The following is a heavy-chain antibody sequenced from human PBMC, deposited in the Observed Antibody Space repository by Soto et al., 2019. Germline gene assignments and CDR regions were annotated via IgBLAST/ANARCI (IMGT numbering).Heavy chain of an antibody. J-gene: IGHJ6*02. CDR2: INAGNGNT. CDR3: ARVGVVGATTGYYYGMDV. Sequence: ASVKVSCKASGYTFTSYAMHWVRQAPGQRLEWMGWINAGNGNTKYSQKFQGRVTITSDTSASTAYMELSSLRSEDTAVYYCARVGVVGATTGYYYGMDVWGQGTTVTVSS. CDR1: GYTFTSYA. V-gene: IGHV1-3*01. D-gene: IGHD1-26*01.